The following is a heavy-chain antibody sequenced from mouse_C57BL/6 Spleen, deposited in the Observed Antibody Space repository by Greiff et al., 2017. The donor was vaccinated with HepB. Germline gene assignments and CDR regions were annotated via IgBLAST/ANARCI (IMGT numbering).Heavy chain of an antibody. D-gene: IGHD1-1*01. Sequence: DVQLQESGPGLVKPSQSLSLTCSVTGYSITSGYYWNWIRQFPGNKLEWMGYISYDGSNNYNPSLKNRISITRDTSKNQFFLKLNSVTTEDTATYYCAREGPYYYGSRGILYWGQGTLVTVSA. CDR2: ISYDGSN. CDR3: AREGPYYYGSRGILY. V-gene: IGHV3-6*01. J-gene: IGHJ3*01. CDR1: GYSITSGYY.